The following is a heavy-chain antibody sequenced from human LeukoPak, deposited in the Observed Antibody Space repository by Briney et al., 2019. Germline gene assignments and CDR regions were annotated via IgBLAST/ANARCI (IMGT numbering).Heavy chain of an antibody. CDR3: ARVSGSGDYFDY. CDR2: INPSGGST. J-gene: IGHJ4*02. Sequence: ASVRVSCKASGYTFTSYYMHWVRQAPGQGLEWMGIINPSGGSTSYAQKFQGRATMTRDTSTSTVYMELSSLRSEDTAVYYCARVSGSGDYFDYWGQGTLVTVSS. CDR1: GYTFTSYY. V-gene: IGHV1-46*01. D-gene: IGHD3-10*01.